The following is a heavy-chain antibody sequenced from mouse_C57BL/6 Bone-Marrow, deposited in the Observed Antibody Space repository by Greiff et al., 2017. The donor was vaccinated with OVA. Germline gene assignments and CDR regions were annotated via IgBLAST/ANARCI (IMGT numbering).Heavy chain of an antibody. CDR1: GYTFTSYG. J-gene: IGHJ1*03. CDR2: IYPRSGNT. CDR3: AGSGTTVVPNWYFDV. D-gene: IGHD1-1*01. V-gene: IGHV1-81*01. Sequence: VQLQQSGAELARPGASVKLSCKASGYTFTSYGISWVKQRTGQGLEWIGEIYPRSGNTYYNEKFKGKATLTADKSSSTAYMELRSLTSEDSAVYFCAGSGTTVVPNWYFDVWGTGTTVTVSS.